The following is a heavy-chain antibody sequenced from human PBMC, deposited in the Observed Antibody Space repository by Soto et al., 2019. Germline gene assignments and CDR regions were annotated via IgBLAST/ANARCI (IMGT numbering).Heavy chain of an antibody. CDR1: GFSVSSYG. D-gene: IGHD2-8*01. CDR2: ISGRFVST. V-gene: IGHV3-23*01. CDR3: ESRSATVLSLAY. J-gene: IGHJ4*02. Sequence: GRSLRLSCLASGFSVSSYGMHCVRQAPGKGLEWFSPISGRFVSTYYADSVKGRFTVSREHSKNTLYLQMNSLRAEDTAVYYCESRSATVLSLAYGAPGTQVTV.